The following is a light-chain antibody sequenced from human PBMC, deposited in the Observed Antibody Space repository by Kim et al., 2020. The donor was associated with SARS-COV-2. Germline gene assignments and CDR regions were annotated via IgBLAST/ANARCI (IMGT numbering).Light chain of an antibody. CDR3: SSRDTTNSHVV. Sequence: ALGQTVKITCHGDSLKTSYATWYQQKPGQAPLLVLYGKDNRPSGIPDRFSGSSSSNTGSLTITGAQAEDEADYYCSSRDTTNSHVVFGGGTKVTVL. CDR1: SLKTSY. J-gene: IGLJ3*02. V-gene: IGLV3-19*01. CDR2: GKD.